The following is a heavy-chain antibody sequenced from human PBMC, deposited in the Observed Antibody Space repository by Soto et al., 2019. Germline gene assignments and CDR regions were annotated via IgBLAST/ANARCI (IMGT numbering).Heavy chain of an antibody. D-gene: IGHD6-13*01. CDR2: INHSGST. V-gene: IGHV4-34*01. Sequence: QVQLQQWGAGLLKPSETLSLTCAVYGGSFSGYYWSWIRQPPGKGLEGIGEINHSGSTNYNPSLTSRVTISVDMSKNQFSLKLSSVTAADTAVYYCARGGRQQLIPTPISYKIDYWGQGTLVTVSS. CDR1: GGSFSGYY. CDR3: ARGGRQQLIPTPISYKIDY. J-gene: IGHJ4*02.